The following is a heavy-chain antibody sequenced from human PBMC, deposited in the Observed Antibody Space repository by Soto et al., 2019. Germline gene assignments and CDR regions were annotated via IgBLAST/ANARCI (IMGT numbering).Heavy chain of an antibody. CDR1: GYSFNSYW. J-gene: IGHJ6*02. D-gene: IGHD3-10*01. CDR3: ATANGSVSYPGTPPNYYCAMDV. Sequence: GESLKISCKGSGYSFNSYWIGWVRQMPGRGLECMGIIYPGDSDTRYSPSFQGQVTISADKSISTAYLQWSSLKASDTAMYYCATANGSVSYPGTPPNYYCAMDVWGQGNTVTVSS. CDR2: IYPGDSDT. V-gene: IGHV5-51*01.